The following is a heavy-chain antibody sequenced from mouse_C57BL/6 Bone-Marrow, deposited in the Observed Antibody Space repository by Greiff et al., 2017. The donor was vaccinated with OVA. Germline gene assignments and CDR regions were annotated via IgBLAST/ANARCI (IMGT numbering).Heavy chain of an antibody. Sequence: VQLKESGAELVRPGASVKLSCTASGFNIKDDYMHWVKQRPEQGLEWIGWIDPENGDTEYASKFQGKATITADTSSNTAYLHLSSLTSEDTAVYYCTQSSYYYGSRRYFDVWGTGTTVTVSS. CDR3: TQSSYYYGSRRYFDV. CDR1: GFNIKDDY. D-gene: IGHD1-1*01. CDR2: IDPENGDT. J-gene: IGHJ1*03. V-gene: IGHV14-4*01.